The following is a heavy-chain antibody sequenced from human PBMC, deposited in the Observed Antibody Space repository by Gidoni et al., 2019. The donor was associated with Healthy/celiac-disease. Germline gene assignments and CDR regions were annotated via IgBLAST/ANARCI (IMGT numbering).Heavy chain of an antibody. CDR2: IKQDGSEK. D-gene: IGHD6-13*01. CDR3: ARDPIAEGAFAAFDI. V-gene: IGHV3-7*03. CDR1: GFTFSSYW. J-gene: IGHJ3*02. Sequence: EVQLVESGGGLVQPGGSLRLSCAASGFTFSSYWMSWVRQAPGKGLEWVPNIKQDGSEKYYVDSVKGRFTISRDNAKNSLYLQMNSLRAEDTAVYYCARDPIAEGAFAAFDIWGQGTMVTVSS.